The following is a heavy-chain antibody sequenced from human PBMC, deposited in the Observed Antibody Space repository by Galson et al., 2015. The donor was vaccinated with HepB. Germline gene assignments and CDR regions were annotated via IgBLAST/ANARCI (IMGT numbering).Heavy chain of an antibody. J-gene: IGHJ4*02. D-gene: IGHD1-26*01. CDR1: GFTFSSYW. CDR3: ARDGVGATAHDY. V-gene: IGHV3-7*01. CDR2: IQQDGTEK. Sequence: SLRLSCAASGFTFSSYWMSWVRQAPGKGLEWVANIQQDGTEKYYVDSVKGRFTISRDNAKNSLYLQMNSLRAEDTAVYYRARDGVGATAHDYWGQGTLVTVSS.